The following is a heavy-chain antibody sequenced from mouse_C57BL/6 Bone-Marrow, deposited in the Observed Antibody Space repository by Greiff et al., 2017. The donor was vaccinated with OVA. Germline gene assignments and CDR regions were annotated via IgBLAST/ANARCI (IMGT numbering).Heavy chain of an antibody. CDR3: ARQNYYGSSSFDY. J-gene: IGHJ2*01. CDR1: GFTFSSYG. Sequence: EVKLMESGGDLVKPGGSLKLSCAASGFTFSSYGMSWVRPTPDKRLEWVATISSGGSYTYYPDSVKGRFTISRDNAKNTLYLQMSSLKSEDTAMYYCARQNYYGSSSFDYWGQGTTLTVSS. CDR2: ISSGGSYT. D-gene: IGHD1-1*01. V-gene: IGHV5-6*01.